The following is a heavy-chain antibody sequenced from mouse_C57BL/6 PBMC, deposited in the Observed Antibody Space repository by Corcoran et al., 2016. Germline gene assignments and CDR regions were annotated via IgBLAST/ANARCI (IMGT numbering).Heavy chain of an antibody. J-gene: IGHJ2*01. CDR3: ARGIYYGNDRYFDY. Sequence: EVQLQQSGPELVKPGASVKISCKASGYTFTDYYMNWVKQSHGKSLEWIGDINPNNGGTSYNQKFKGKATLTVDKSSSTAYMELRSLTSEDSAVYFCARGIYYGNDRYFDYWGQGTTLTVSS. CDR2: INPNNGGT. D-gene: IGHD2-2*01. V-gene: IGHV1-26*01. CDR1: GYTFTDYY.